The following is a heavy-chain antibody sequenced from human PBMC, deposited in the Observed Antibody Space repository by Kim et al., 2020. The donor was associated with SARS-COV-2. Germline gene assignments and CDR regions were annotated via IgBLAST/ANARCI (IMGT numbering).Heavy chain of an antibody. J-gene: IGHJ2*01. V-gene: IGHV3-30*01. Sequence: DSVKSQFTISRDNSKNTLDLQMNSLRAEETAVYYCARDPGAGIPYWYFDLWGRGTLVTVSS. D-gene: IGHD6-19*01. CDR3: ARDPGAGIPYWYFDL.